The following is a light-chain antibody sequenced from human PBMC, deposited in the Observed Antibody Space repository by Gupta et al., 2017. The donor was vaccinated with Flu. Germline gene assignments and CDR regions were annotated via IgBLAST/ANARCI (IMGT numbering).Light chain of an antibody. CDR2: DTS. V-gene: IGLV7-46*01. J-gene: IGLJ3*02. CDR3: LLSYSGTRV. Sequence: GAVTSGHYPYWFQQKPGQAPPTLIYDTSNKRSWTPARFSGSLLGGKAALTLPGAQPEDEAEYYCLLSYSGTRVFGGGTKLTVL. CDR1: GAVTSGHY.